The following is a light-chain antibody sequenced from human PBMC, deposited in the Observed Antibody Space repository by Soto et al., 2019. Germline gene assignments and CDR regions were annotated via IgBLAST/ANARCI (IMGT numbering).Light chain of an antibody. V-gene: IGKV3-15*01. J-gene: IGKJ3*01. Sequence: EVVMTQSPATLSLSPGERATLSCRATQSVSSDLALYQQKPGQAPRLLIYGASTRATDIPARFSGGGSGTEFTLTISSLQSEDFAIYYCQQYNDWPPITFGPGTRVDFK. CDR3: QQYNDWPPIT. CDR1: QSVSSD. CDR2: GAS.